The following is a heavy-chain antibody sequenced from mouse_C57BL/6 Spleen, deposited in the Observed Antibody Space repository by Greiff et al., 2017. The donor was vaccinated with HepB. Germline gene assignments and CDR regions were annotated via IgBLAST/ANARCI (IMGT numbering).Heavy chain of an antibody. V-gene: IGHV1-54*01. CDR1: GYAFTNYL. D-gene: IGHD2-5*01. CDR2: INPGSGGT. Sequence: VQLQQSGAELVRPGTSVKVSCKASGYAFTNYLIEWVKQRPGQGLEWIGVINPGSGGTNYNEKFKGKATLTADKSSSTAYMQLSSLTSEDSAVYFCARSGYSNYGYFDVWGTGTTVTVSS. CDR3: ARSGYSNYGYFDV. J-gene: IGHJ1*03.